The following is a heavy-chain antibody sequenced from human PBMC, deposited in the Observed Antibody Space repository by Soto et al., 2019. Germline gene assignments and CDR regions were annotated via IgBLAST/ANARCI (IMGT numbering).Heavy chain of an antibody. CDR2: IVPMLGTP. Sequence: QVQLVQSGAEVKEPRSSVRVSCKASGGTFDSFIMNWVRQTPGQGLEWMGGIVPMLGTPTYAEKFKGRVTISATGSTSTMYMEVTSLRSEATAIYYCARNGTYSSSLSQYSGMDVWGQGTTVTVSS. CDR1: GGTFDSFI. CDR3: ARNGTYSSSLSQYSGMDV. J-gene: IGHJ6*02. V-gene: IGHV1-69*01. D-gene: IGHD1-26*01.